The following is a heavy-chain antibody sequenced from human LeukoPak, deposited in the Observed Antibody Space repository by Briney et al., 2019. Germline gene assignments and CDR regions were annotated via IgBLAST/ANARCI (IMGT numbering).Heavy chain of an antibody. V-gene: IGHV3-21*04. CDR2: ISSSSSYI. CDR3: AKDRGSKRIFDI. J-gene: IGHJ3*02. Sequence: GGSLRLSCAASGFTFSSYSMNWVRQAPGKGLEWVSSISSSSSYIYYADSVKGRFTISRDNAKNSLYLQMNSLRAEDTAVYYCAKDRGSKRIFDIWGQGTMVTVSS. D-gene: IGHD1-26*01. CDR1: GFTFSSYS.